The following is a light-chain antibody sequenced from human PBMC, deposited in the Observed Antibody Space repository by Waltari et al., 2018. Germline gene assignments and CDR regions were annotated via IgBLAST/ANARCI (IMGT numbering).Light chain of an antibody. V-gene: IGLV2-8*01. CDR2: EVS. Sequence: QSALTQPPSASGSPGQSFTISCTGTSSDVGCYNYVSWYQQHPGKAPKLMIYEVSKRPSGVPDRFSGAKSGNTASLTVSGLQAEDEADYYCSSYAGSNNPLYVFGTGTKVTVL. CDR1: SSDVGCYNY. CDR3: SSYAGSNNPLYV. J-gene: IGLJ1*01.